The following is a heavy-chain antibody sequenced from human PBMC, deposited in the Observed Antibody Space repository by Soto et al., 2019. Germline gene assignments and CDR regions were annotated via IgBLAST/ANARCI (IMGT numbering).Heavy chain of an antibody. V-gene: IGHV1-8*01. Sequence: QATGQGLEWMGWMNPNSGNTGYAQKFQGRGTMTRNTSISTAYMVLSSLRSEDTAVYYCARGLQGYCSSTSCYSGYYYMEVWGKGTTVTVSS. D-gene: IGHD2-2*01. CDR2: MNPNSGNT. J-gene: IGHJ6*03. CDR3: ARGLQGYCSSTSCYSGYYYMEV.